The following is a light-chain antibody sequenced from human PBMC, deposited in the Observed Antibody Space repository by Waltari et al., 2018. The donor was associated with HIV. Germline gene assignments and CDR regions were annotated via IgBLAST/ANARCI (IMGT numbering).Light chain of an antibody. V-gene: IGLV2-8*01. CDR1: SSDGGGYNY. J-gene: IGLJ2*01. CDR3: SSHAGSKVV. CDR2: DVI. Sequence: QSALTQPPSASGSPGQSVTLSCTGTSSDGGGYNYVSCHQQHPGKAPKLMIYDVIKRPSGVPDRFSGSKSGNTASLTVSGLQPEDEADYYCSSHAGSKVVFGGGTRLTVL.